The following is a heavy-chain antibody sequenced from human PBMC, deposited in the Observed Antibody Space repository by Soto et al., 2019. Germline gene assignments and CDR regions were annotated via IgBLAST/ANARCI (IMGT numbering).Heavy chain of an antibody. CDR2: ISYDGSNK. J-gene: IGHJ4*02. Sequence: PGGSLRVSCAASGFTFSSYGMHWVRQAPGKGLEWVAVISYDGSNKYYADSVKGRFTISRDNSKNTLYLQMNSLRAEDTAVYYCAKDPYLLHYYDSSGYSRAHYFDYWGQGSLVIVSS. CDR3: AKDPYLLHYYDSSGYSRAHYFDY. CDR1: GFTFSSYG. D-gene: IGHD3-22*01. V-gene: IGHV3-30*18.